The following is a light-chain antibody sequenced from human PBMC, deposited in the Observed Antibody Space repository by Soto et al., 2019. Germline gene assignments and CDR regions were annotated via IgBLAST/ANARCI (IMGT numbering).Light chain of an antibody. CDR1: SSDVGGSDY. J-gene: IGLJ1*01. CDR3: CSHAGSYTFRV. Sequence: QSALTQPRSVSGSPGQSVTISCTGTSSDVGGSDYVSWFQHYPGKGPKLLIYDVTRRPSGVPDRFSGSKSGNTASLTISGLQVEDEADYYCCSHAGSYTFRVFGPGTKLTVL. V-gene: IGLV2-11*01. CDR2: DVT.